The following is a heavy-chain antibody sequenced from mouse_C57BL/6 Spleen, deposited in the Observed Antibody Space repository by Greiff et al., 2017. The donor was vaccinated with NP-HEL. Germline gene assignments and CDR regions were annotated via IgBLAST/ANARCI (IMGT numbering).Heavy chain of an antibody. D-gene: IGHD2-1*01. V-gene: IGHV5-9-1*02. J-gene: IGHJ2*01. CDR2: ISSGGDYI. CDR1: GFTFSSYA. CDR3: TRGNYGNSYYFDD. Sequence: EVQLVESGEGLVKPGGSLKLSCAASGFTFSSYAMSWVRQTPEQRLEWVAYISSGGDYIYYADTVKGRFTISRDNARNTLYLQMSSLKSEDTAMYYCTRGNYGNSYYFDDRGQCTTLTVSS.